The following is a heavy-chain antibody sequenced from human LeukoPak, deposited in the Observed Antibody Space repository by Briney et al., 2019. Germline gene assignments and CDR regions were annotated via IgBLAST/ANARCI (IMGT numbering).Heavy chain of an antibody. CDR2: IYYSGST. CDR3: ARGPDYDILTGFYYYYYMDV. D-gene: IGHD3-9*01. Sequence: PSETLSLTCAVYGGSFSGYYWSWIRQPPGKGLEWIGYIYYSGSTNYNPSLKSRVTISVDTSKNQFSLKLSSVTAADTAVYYCARGPDYDILTGFYYYYYMDVWGKGTTVTVSS. V-gene: IGHV4-59*01. CDR1: GGSFSGYY. J-gene: IGHJ6*03.